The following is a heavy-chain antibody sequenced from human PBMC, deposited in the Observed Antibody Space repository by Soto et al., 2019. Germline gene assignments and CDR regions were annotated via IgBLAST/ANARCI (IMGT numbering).Heavy chain of an antibody. J-gene: IGHJ3*02. CDR2: INHSGST. V-gene: IGHV4-34*01. D-gene: IGHD3-3*01. CDR3: ARGDYDFRDAFDI. Sequence: QVQLQQWGTGLLKPAATLSLTCGVYGESFGYYYWSCIRQPPGKGLEWIGEINHSGSTKYKSSLKSRVTISIDTSKTQFSLKMTSVNAADTDVYYCARGDYDFRDAFDIWGQGTMVTVSS. CDR1: GESFGYYY.